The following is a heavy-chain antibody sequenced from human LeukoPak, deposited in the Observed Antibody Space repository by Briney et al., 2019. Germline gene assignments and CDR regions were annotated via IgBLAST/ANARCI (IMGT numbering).Heavy chain of an antibody. J-gene: IGHJ5*02. CDR1: GGSISSSNW. D-gene: IGHD6-13*01. CDR3: TRDWQQLVLFDP. Sequence: SETLSLTCAVSGGSISSSNWWSWVRQPPGKGLEWIGYIYYSGSTNYNPSLKSRVTISVDASKNQFSLKLSSVTAADTAVYYCTRDWQQLVLFDPWGQGTLVTVSS. CDR2: IYYSGST. V-gene: IGHV4-4*02.